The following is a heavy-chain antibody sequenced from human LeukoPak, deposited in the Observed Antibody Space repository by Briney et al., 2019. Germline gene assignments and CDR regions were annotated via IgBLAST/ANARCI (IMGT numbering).Heavy chain of an antibody. CDR2: ISGSGITT. V-gene: IGHV3-23*01. Sequence: GGSLGLSCAASGFTFSSYAMSWVRQAPGKGLEWVSGISGSGITTYYADSVRGRFTLSRDKSKNTLYLMMNSLRAEDTAVCYCAKDLGALYPTYFDYWGQGTLVTV. CDR1: GFTFSSYA. D-gene: IGHD3-16*01. J-gene: IGHJ4*02. CDR3: AKDLGALYPTYFDY.